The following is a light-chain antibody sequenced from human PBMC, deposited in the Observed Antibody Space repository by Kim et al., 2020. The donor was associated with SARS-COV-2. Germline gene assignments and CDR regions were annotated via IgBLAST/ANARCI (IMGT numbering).Light chain of an antibody. CDR3: QVWDSSTWV. CDR2: RDT. J-gene: IGLJ3*02. V-gene: IGLV3-9*01. Sequence: VSLGQTAWITGGGNNIVTKNGHWYQQKPGQAPVLVMYRDTNRPSGIPERFSGSNSGNTATLTISRAQAGDEADYYCQVWDSSTWVFGGGTQLTVL. CDR1: NIVTKN.